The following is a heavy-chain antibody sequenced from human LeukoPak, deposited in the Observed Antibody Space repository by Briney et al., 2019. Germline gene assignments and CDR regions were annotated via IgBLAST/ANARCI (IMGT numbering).Heavy chain of an antibody. CDR1: GGSISSGGYY. D-gene: IGHD2-2*01. CDR3: ARAIVVPAAIFGN. Sequence: PSQTLSLTCTVSGGSISSGGYYWSWIRQHPGKGLEWIGYIYYSGSTYYNPSLKSRVTISVDTSKNQFSLKLSSVTAADTAVYYCARAIVVPAAIFGNWGQGTLVTVSS. J-gene: IGHJ4*02. V-gene: IGHV4-31*03. CDR2: IYYSGST.